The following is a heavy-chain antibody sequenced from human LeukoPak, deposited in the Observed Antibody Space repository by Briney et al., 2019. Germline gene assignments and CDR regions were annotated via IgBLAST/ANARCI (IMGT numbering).Heavy chain of an antibody. CDR2: IYTSGGT. CDR3: ARVVRYFDWLLPYAFDI. D-gene: IGHD3-9*01. V-gene: IGHV4-4*07. Sequence: SETLSLTCTVSGGSISSYYWSWIRQPAGKGLEWIGRIYTSGGTNYNPSLKSRVTISVDTSKNQFSLKLSSVTAADTAVYYCARVVRYFDWLLPYAFDIWGQGTMVTVSS. CDR1: GGSISSYY. J-gene: IGHJ3*02.